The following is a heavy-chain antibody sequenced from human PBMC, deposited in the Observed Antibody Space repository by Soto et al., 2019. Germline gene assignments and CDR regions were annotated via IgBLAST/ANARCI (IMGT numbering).Heavy chain of an antibody. CDR1: GYTFTSYA. CDR2: INAGNGNT. Sequence: ASVKVSCKSSGYTFTSYAMHWVRQAPGQRLEWMGWINAGNGNTKYSQKFQGRVTITRDTSASTAYMELSSLRSEDTAVYYCARDWRIAAHNWFDPWGKGTLVTVSS. CDR3: ARDWRIAAHNWFDP. V-gene: IGHV1-3*01. J-gene: IGHJ5*02. D-gene: IGHD6-13*01.